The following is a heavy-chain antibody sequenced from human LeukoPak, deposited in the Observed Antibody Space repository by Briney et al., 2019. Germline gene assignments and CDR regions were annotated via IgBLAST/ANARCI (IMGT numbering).Heavy chain of an antibody. CDR1: GGSISTSNYY. V-gene: IGHV4-39*07. CDR3: ARGDGYTPFDY. Sequence: PSETLSLTCTVSGGSISTSNYYWGWIRQPPGKGLEWIGYIYYSGGTNYNSSLKSRVTISLDTSKNQFSLELNSVSAADRAVYYCARGDGYTPFDYWGQGTLVTVSS. CDR2: IYYSGGT. J-gene: IGHJ4*02. D-gene: IGHD5-24*01.